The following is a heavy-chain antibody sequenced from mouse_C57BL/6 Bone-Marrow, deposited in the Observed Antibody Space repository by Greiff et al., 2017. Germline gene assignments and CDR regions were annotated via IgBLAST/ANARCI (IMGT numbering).Heavy chain of an antibody. J-gene: IGHJ1*03. CDR1: GYTFTEYT. V-gene: IGHV1-62-2*01. D-gene: IGHD1-1*01. CDR2: FYTGSGSI. Sequence: VQLQQSGAELVKPGASVKLSCKASGYTFTEYTIHWVKQRSGQGLEWIGWFYTGSGSIKYTEKFKDKATLTADKSSSTVYMELSRLRSEDSAVYFCARCGTTVLVRYWYFDVWGTGTTVTVSS. CDR3: ARCGTTVLVRYWYFDV.